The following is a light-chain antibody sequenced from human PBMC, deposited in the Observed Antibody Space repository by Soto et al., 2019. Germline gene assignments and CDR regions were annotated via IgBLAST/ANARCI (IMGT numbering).Light chain of an antibody. CDR2: DAS. Sequence: DVQMTQSPSTLSASLGDKVTITCRASQRISSWLAWYQRKPGKAPKLLIYDASKLESGVPSRFSGSGSGTEFTLTISSLHPEDFETYYCQQYNNYSWTFGQGTQVDIX. V-gene: IGKV1-5*01. CDR3: QQYNNYSWT. J-gene: IGKJ1*01. CDR1: QRISSW.